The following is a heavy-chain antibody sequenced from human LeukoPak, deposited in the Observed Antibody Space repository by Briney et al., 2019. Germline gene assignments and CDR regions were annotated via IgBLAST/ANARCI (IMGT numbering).Heavy chain of an antibody. CDR2: INHSGST. D-gene: IGHD5-12*01. Sequence: SETLSLTCAVYGGSFSGYYWSWIRQPPGKGLEWIGEINHSGSTNYNPSLKSRVTISVDTSKNQFSLKLSSVTAADTAVYYCARLPIVATKAFDYWGQGSLVTVSS. CDR1: GGSFSGYY. CDR3: ARLPIVATKAFDY. V-gene: IGHV4-34*01. J-gene: IGHJ4*02.